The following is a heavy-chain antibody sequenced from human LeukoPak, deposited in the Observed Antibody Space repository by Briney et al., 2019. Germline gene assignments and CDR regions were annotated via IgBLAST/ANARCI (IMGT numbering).Heavy chain of an antibody. D-gene: IGHD6-6*01. CDR1: GGSFSGYY. V-gene: IGHV4-34*01. J-gene: IGHJ5*02. Sequence: SETLSLTCAVYGGSFSGYYWSWIRQPPGKGLEWIGEINHSGSTNYNPSLKSRVTISVDTSKNQFSLKLSSVTAADTAVYYCARDQREYFPSWFDPWGQGTLVTVSS. CDR3: ARDQREYFPSWFDP. CDR2: INHSGST.